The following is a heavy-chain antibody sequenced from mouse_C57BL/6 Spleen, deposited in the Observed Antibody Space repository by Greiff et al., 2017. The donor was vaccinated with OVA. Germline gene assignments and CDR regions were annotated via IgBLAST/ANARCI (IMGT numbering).Heavy chain of an antibody. D-gene: IGHD1-1*01. V-gene: IGHV2-3*01. Sequence: VKLMESGPGLVAPSQSLSITCTVSGFSLTSYGVSWVRQPPGKGLEWLGVIWGDGGTNYHSALLYRLSFSKDNSKSQVFLKRNSLQTDDTATYYCAKPNYGSSYVGYFDVWGTGTTVTVSS. CDR2: IWGDGGT. J-gene: IGHJ1*03. CDR1: GFSLTSYG. CDR3: AKPNYGSSYVGYFDV.